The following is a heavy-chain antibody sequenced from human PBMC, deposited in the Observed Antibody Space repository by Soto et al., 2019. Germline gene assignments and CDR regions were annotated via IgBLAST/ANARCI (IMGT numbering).Heavy chain of an antibody. Sequence: QVPLVQSGAEVKKPGASVKVSCKASGYTFTSYGISWVRQAPGQGLEWMGWISAYNGNTNYAQKLQGRVTMTTDTSTSTAYMELRSLRSDDTAVYYCARDPSVFCGGDCLYFQHWGQGTLVTVSS. J-gene: IGHJ1*01. CDR2: ISAYNGNT. V-gene: IGHV1-18*01. D-gene: IGHD2-21*02. CDR3: ARDPSVFCGGDCLYFQH. CDR1: GYTFTSYG.